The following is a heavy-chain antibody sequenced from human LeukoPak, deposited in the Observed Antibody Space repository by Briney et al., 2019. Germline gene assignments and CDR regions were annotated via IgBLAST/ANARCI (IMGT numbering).Heavy chain of an antibody. CDR3: ARDSSGYYSDY. CDR1: GFTVSSNY. CDR2: IYSGGST. D-gene: IGHD3-22*01. V-gene: IGHV3-66*01. Sequence: GGPLRLSCAASGFTVSSNYMSWVRQAPGKGLEWVSVIYSGGSTYYADSVKGRFTISRDNSKNTLYLQMNSLRAEDTAVYYCARDSSGYYSDYWGQGTLVTVSS. J-gene: IGHJ4*02.